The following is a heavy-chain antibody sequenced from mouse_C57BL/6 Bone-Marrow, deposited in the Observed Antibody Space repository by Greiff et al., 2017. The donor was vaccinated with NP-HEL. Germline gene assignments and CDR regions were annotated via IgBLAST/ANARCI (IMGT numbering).Heavy chain of an antibody. CDR1: GFTFSSYG. Sequence: EVQRVESGGDLVKPGGSLKLSCAASGFTFSSYGMSWVRQTPDKRLEWVATISSGGSYTYYPDSVKGRFTISRDNAKNTLYLQMSSLTSEDTAMYYCARGWLLSWLAYWGQGTRVTVSA. V-gene: IGHV5-6*01. D-gene: IGHD2-3*01. CDR3: ARGWLLSWLAY. CDR2: ISSGGSYT. J-gene: IGHJ3*01.